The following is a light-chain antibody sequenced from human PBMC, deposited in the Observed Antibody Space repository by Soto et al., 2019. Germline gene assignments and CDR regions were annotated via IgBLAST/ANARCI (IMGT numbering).Light chain of an antibody. CDR1: QDVLTN. Sequence: EIVMTQSTATLSVSPGERATLSCRASQDVLTNLAWYQQKPGQSPRLLIYDASYRATGIPARFSGSGSGTDFTLTISSLEPEDFAVYYCQHRNNRPFSFGPGTKVDIK. V-gene: IGKV3D-11*01. J-gene: IGKJ3*01. CDR3: QHRNNRPFS. CDR2: DAS.